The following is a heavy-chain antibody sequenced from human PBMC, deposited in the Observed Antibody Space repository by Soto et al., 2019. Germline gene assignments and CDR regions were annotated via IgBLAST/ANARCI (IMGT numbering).Heavy chain of an antibody. Sequence: QVQLQQWGAGLLKPSETLSLTCAVYGGSFSGYYWSWIRQPPGKGLEWIGEINHSGSTNYNPSLKSRVTISVDTSKNQFSLKLSSVTAADTAVYYCARAPCARGARGYWGQGTLVTVSS. CDR3: ARAPCARGARGY. V-gene: IGHV4-34*01. CDR1: GGSFSGYY. D-gene: IGHD1-26*01. CDR2: INHSGST. J-gene: IGHJ4*02.